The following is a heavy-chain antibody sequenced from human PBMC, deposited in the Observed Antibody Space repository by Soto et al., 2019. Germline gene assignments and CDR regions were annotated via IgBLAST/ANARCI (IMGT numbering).Heavy chain of an antibody. CDR1: GGSMIAYY. CDR2: TYYSGST. J-gene: IGHJ4*02. Sequence: SETLSLTCTVSGGSMIAYYWNWMRQPPGKGLQWIGYTYYSGSTTYNPSLKSRVTISVDSSKNQFSLKLDSVTPADTAVYYCARVRGTAVKTYFDYWGQGTVVTVSS. CDR3: ARVRGTAVKTYFDY. V-gene: IGHV4-59*01. D-gene: IGHD2-2*01.